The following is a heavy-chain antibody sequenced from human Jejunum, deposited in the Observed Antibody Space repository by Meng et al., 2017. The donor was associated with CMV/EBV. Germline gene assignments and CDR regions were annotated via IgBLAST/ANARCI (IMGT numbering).Heavy chain of an antibody. J-gene: IGHJ6*02. CDR3: SRDIRGSGLLDLYYGMDV. V-gene: IGHV1-69*01. CDR1: FRSYV. CDR2: ILPMFAKT. Sequence: FRSYVTSWVPPAPGPGPELMGAILPMFAKTKYAQEFQGRVTLTADQSTSTAFMGLGSLGVYDTAVYYCSRDIRGSGLLDLYYGMDVWGQGTTVTVSS. D-gene: IGHD3-16*01.